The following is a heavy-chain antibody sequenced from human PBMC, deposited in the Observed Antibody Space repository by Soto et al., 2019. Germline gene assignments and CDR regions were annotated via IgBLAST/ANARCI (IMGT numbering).Heavy chain of an antibody. CDR1: GGSIDSGGYS. CDR2: IYHTGAA. J-gene: IGHJ5*02. V-gene: IGHV4-30-2*01. CDR3: VRACYILPFDP. D-gene: IGHD2-21*01. Sequence: QLQLQESGSGLVKPSQTLSLTCAVSGGSIDSGGYSWNWIRQPPGKGLEWIGYIYHTGAAHSNASLEGRVSLSVDMSKNHFSPQMTSGTAADTAVYYCVRACYILPFDPRGQGSFVTLSS.